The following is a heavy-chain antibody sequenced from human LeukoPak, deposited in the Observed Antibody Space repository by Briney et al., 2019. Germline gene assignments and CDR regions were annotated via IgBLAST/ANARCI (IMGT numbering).Heavy chain of an antibody. V-gene: IGHV4-59*01. Sequence: SETLSLTCTVSGGSINSYYWSWIRQPPGRGLEWIGSIHYSGSTSYNPSLRSRVTISVDTSKNQFSLKLSSVTAADTAVYYCARHLGYGDYYYYGMDVWGQGTTVTVSS. J-gene: IGHJ6*02. CDR2: IHYSGST. CDR1: GGSINSYY. D-gene: IGHD4-17*01. CDR3: ARHLGYGDYYYYGMDV.